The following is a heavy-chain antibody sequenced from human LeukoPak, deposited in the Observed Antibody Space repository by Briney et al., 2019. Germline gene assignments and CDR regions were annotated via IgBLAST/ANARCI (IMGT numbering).Heavy chain of an antibody. Sequence: SETLSLTCTVSGGSISSGSYYWSWIRQPAGKGLEWIGRIYTSGSTNYNPSLKSRVTMSVDTSKNQFSLKLSSVTAADTAVYYCARESSGWYFLDYFDYWGQGTLVTVSS. J-gene: IGHJ4*02. CDR2: IYTSGST. CDR1: GGSISSGSYY. V-gene: IGHV4-61*02. D-gene: IGHD6-19*01. CDR3: ARESSGWYFLDYFDY.